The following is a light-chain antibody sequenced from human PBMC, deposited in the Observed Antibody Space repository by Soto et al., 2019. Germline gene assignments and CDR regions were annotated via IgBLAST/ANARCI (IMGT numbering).Light chain of an antibody. CDR1: KSLVYSDGNTH. CDR2: RVS. Sequence: DVVLTQSPLSLPVNFGQPASISCRSSKSLVYSDGNTHLSWFHQRPGQSPRRLIYRVSSRDSGVPDRFSGSGSGTDFTLEISRVEAEDVGIYFCTQGTHWPRTFGQGTKAEVK. CDR3: TQGTHWPRT. V-gene: IGKV2-30*01. J-gene: IGKJ1*01.